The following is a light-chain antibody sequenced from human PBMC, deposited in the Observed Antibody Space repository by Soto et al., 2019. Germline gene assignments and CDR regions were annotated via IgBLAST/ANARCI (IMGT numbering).Light chain of an antibody. V-gene: IGLV1-40*01. CDR1: SSNIGAGYD. J-gene: IGLJ1*01. CDR3: QSYDSSLSAPYV. CDR2: DNS. Sequence: SVLPQPPSVSGSPGQRVTITCTGSSSNIGAGYDVHWYQHLPGTAPKLLIYDNSNRPSGVPDRFSGSKSGTSASLAITGLQAEDEADYYCQSYDSSLSAPYVFGTGTKVTVL.